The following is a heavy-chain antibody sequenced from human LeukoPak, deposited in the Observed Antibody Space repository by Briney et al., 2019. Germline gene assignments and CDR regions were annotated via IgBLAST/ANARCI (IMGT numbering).Heavy chain of an antibody. CDR3: ASSGPYDSSGYYPLAEYFQH. V-gene: IGHV1-46*01. J-gene: IGHJ1*01. Sequence: ASVKVSCKASGYTFTSYYMHWVRQAPGQGLEWMGIINPSGDSTSYAQKFQGRATMTRDTSTSTVYMELSSLRSEDTAVYYCASSGPYDSSGYYPLAEYFQHWGQGTLVTVSS. CDR1: GYTFTSYY. CDR2: INPSGDST. D-gene: IGHD3-22*01.